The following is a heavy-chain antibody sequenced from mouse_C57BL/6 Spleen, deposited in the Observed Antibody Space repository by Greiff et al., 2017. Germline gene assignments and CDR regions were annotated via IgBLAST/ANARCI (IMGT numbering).Heavy chain of an antibody. D-gene: IGHD1-1*01. V-gene: IGHV1-59*01. CDR2: IDPSYSYT. J-gene: IGHJ1*03. Sequence: VKLQQPGAELVRPGTSVKLSCKASGYTFTSYWMHWVKQRPGQGLEWIGEIDPSYSYTNYNQKFKGKATLTVDTTSSTAYMQLSSLTSEDSAVYYCALITTVINFDVWGTGTTVTVSS. CDR3: ALITTVINFDV. CDR1: GYTFTSYW.